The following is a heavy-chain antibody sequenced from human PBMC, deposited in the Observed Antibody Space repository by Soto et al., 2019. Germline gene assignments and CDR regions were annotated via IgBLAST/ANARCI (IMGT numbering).Heavy chain of an antibody. CDR1: GFTFSSYG. J-gene: IGHJ4*02. CDR3: XXXXXXXXXXXDY. CDR2: IWXXGSNK. V-gene: IGHV3-33*01. Sequence: QVQLVESGGGVVQPGRSLRLSCAASGFTFSSYGMHWVRQAPGKGLEWVAVIWXXGSNKYYADSVKGRFTISRDNSKXXXXXXXXXXXXXXXXXXXXXXXXXXXXXXXDYWGQGTLVTVSS.